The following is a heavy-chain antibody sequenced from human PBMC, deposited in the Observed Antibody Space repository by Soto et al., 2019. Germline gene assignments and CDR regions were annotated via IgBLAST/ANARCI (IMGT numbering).Heavy chain of an antibody. CDR3: AQGYCSGGSCKKLNSYSGMDV. D-gene: IGHD2-15*01. CDR2: IWYDGSNK. CDR1: GFTFSSYG. V-gene: IGHV3-33*06. Sequence: PWGSLRLSCAASGFTFSSYGMHWVRQAPGKGLEWVAVIWYDGSNKYYADSVKGRFTISRDNSKNTPYLQMNSLRAEDTAVYYCAQGYCSGGSCKKLNSYSGMDVWGQGTTVTVSS. J-gene: IGHJ6*02.